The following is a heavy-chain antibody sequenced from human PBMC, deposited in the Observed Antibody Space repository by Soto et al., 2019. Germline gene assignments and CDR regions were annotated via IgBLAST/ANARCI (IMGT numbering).Heavy chain of an antibody. Sequence: HPGGSLRLSCAASGFTFSSYAMSWVRQAPGKGLEWVSAISGSGGSTYYADSVKGRFTISRDNSKNTLYLQMNSLRAEDTAVYYCAKGGSTIFGVVSGRVDYWGQGTLVTVSS. CDR2: ISGSGGST. CDR3: AKGGSTIFGVVSGRVDY. J-gene: IGHJ4*02. CDR1: GFTFSSYA. D-gene: IGHD3-3*01. V-gene: IGHV3-23*01.